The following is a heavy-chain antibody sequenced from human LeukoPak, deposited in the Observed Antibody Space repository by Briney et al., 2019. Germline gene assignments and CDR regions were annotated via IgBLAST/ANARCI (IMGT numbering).Heavy chain of an antibody. D-gene: IGHD3/OR15-3a*01. CDR3: ARRMAYNYELSTGGAFDL. Sequence: GESLKISCKASGPLSVRHWLGWVRQMPGRGLEWMGLIYPSDSDARYSPSFQGHVTLSADRFINPVYLQWNSLKTSDTAIYYGARRMAYNYELSTGGAFDLWGQGTMVTVSS. CDR2: IYPSDSDA. J-gene: IGHJ3*01. CDR1: GPLSVRHW. V-gene: IGHV5-51*01.